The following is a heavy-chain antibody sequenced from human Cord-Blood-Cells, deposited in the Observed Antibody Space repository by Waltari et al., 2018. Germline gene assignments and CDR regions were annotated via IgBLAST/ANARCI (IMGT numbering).Heavy chain of an antibody. D-gene: IGHD2-15*01. Sequence: QVQLQQWGAGLLKPSETLSPTCAVYGGSFSGYYWTWIRQPPGRGLEWSGESNPSGRANITPALKRGVTISVDPSKNEFSLKLSSVTAADTAVYSCASARGPPRILEFDPWGQGTLVTVSS. CDR3: ASARGPPRILEFDP. CDR1: GGSFSGYY. V-gene: IGHV4-34*01. CDR2: SNPSGRA. J-gene: IGHJ5*02.